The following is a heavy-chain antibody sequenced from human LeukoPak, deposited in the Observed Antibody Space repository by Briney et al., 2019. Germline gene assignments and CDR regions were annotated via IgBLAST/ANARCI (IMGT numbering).Heavy chain of an antibody. CDR2: IIPIFGTA. Sequence: SVKVSCKASGGTFSSYAISWVRQAPGQGLEWMGGIIPIFGTANYAQKFQGRVAITADESTSTAYMELSSLRSEDTAVYYCARERDSSSWPNNFDYWGQGTLVTVSS. J-gene: IGHJ4*02. V-gene: IGHV1-69*01. CDR1: GGTFSSYA. CDR3: ARERDSSSWPNNFDY. D-gene: IGHD6-13*01.